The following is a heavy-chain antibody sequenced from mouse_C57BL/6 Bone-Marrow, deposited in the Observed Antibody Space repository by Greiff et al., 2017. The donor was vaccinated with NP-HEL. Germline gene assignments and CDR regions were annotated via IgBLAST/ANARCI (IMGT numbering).Heavy chain of an antibody. J-gene: IGHJ3*01. CDR3: ARNCGQLRPWFAY. Sequence: VQVVESGPGLVQPSQSLSITCTVSGFSLTSYGVHWVRQSPGKGLEWLGVIWSGGSTDYNAAFISRLSISKDNSKSQVFFKMNSLQADDTAIYYCARNCGQLRPWFAYWGQGTLVTVSA. CDR2: IWSGGST. D-gene: IGHD3-2*02. V-gene: IGHV2-2*01. CDR1: GFSLTSYG.